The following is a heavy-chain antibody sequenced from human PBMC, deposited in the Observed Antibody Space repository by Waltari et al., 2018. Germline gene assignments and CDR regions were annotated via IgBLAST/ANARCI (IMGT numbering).Heavy chain of an antibody. V-gene: IGHV3-48*03. CDR2: ISRSGNTI. Sequence: EVQLVESGGCLVQPGGYLRLSCAASGFTFGNYELNWVRQAPGKGLDWVSHISRSGNTINYAGSVKGRFTMSRDNAKNSLYLDMNSLRAEDTAVYYCARGSYTGYEVDYWGQGTLVTVSS. CDR3: ARGSYTGYEVDY. D-gene: IGHD5-12*01. J-gene: IGHJ4*02. CDR1: GFTFGNYE.